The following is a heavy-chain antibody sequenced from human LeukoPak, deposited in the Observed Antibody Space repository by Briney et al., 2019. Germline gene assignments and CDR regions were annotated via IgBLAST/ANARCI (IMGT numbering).Heavy chain of an antibody. Sequence: GGSLRLSCAASGFTFSSYSMNWVRQAPGKGLEWVSYISSSSSTIYYADSVKGRFTISRDNAKNSLYLQMNSLRAEDTAVYYCARARVAGTGYYYGMDVWGQGTTVTVSS. CDR3: ARARVAGTGYYYGMDV. D-gene: IGHD6-19*01. CDR2: ISSSSSTI. J-gene: IGHJ6*02. CDR1: GFTFSSYS. V-gene: IGHV3-48*01.